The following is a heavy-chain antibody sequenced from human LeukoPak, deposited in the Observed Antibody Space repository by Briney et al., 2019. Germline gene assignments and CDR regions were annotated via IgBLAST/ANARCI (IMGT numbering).Heavy chain of an antibody. CDR3: ARRGAGLNWFDP. D-gene: IGHD3-10*01. Sequence: KASETLSLTCTVSGGSISSRSFYWAWIRQPPGKGLEWIASINYSGTTYYNPSLKSRVSISVDTSKNQFSLKLSSVTAADTVVYYCARRGAGLNWFDPWGQGTLVTVSS. V-gene: IGHV4-39*01. CDR1: GGSISSRSFY. J-gene: IGHJ5*02. CDR2: INYSGTT.